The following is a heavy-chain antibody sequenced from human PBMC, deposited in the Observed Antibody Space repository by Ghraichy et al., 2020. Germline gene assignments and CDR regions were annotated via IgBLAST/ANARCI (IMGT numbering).Heavy chain of an antibody. D-gene: IGHD2-2*01. V-gene: IGHV3-53*01. CDR1: GFTVSSNY. Sequence: GESLNISCAASGFTVSSNYMSWVRQAPGKGLEWVSVIYSGGSTYYADSVKGRFTISRDNSKNTLYLQMNSLRAEDTAVYYCARAYQGGDAFDIWGQGTMVTVSS. CDR3: ARAYQGGDAFDI. CDR2: IYSGGST. J-gene: IGHJ3*02.